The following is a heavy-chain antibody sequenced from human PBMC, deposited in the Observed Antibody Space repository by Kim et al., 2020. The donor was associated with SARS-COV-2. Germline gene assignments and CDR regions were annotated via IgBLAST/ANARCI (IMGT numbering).Heavy chain of an antibody. CDR3: ARDPFGDTYAFDI. CDR2: INTNSGTP. Sequence: ASVKVSCKASGYTFTNYAMNWVRQAPGQGPEWMGWINTNSGTPTYAQGFTGRFVFSLDTSVSTAYLQISSLKADDTAVYYCARDPFGDTYAFDIWGQGTM. D-gene: IGHD3-10*01. V-gene: IGHV7-4-1*02. J-gene: IGHJ3*02. CDR1: GYTFTNYA.